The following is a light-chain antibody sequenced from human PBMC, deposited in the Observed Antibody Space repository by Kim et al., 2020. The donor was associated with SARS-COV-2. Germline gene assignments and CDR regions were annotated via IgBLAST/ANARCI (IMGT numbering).Light chain of an antibody. Sequence: PEERATLSCRASQNIDTYLAWYQQRPGQAPRLLVYDASNRATGVPDRFSGSVSGTDFTLTISSLEPEDFSIYYCQQRNSWPPAVTFGGGTKVDIK. CDR3: QQRNSWPPAVT. V-gene: IGKV3-11*01. CDR2: DAS. CDR1: QNIDTY. J-gene: IGKJ4*01.